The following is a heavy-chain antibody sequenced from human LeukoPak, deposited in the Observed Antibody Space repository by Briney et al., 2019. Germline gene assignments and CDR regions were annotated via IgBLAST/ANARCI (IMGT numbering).Heavy chain of an antibody. CDR2: INHSGST. V-gene: IGHV4-34*01. CDR1: GGSFSGYY. J-gene: IGHJ4*02. CDR3: ARVPVPAAMLIDY. D-gene: IGHD2-2*01. Sequence: PSETLSLTCAVYGGSFSGYYWSWIRQPPGKGLEWIGEINHSGSTNYNPSLKSRVTISVDTSKNQFSLKLSSVTAADTAVYYCARVPVPAAMLIDYWGQGTLVTVSS.